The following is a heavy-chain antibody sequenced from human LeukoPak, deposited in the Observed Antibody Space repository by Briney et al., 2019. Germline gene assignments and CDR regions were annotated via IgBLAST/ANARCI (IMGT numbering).Heavy chain of an antibody. CDR1: GFTFSSYA. J-gene: IGHJ6*04. D-gene: IGHD3-9*01. V-gene: IGHV3-15*01. CDR2: IKSKTDGGTT. Sequence: AGGSLRLSCAASGFTFSSYAMSWVRQVPGKGLEWVGRIKSKTDGGTTDYAAPVKGRFTISRDDSKNTLYLQMNSLKTEDTAVYYCTVPLRYFDWFRMDVWGKGTTVTISS. CDR3: TVPLRYFDWFRMDV.